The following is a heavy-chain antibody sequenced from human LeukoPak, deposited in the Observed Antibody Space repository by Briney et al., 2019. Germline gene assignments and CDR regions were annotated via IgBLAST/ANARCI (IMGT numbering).Heavy chain of an antibody. CDR2: IKEDESEK. CDR3: AKNGDSERWLQPKFVTH. D-gene: IGHD5-24*01. J-gene: IGHJ4*02. Sequence: GGSLRLSCAASGFTFSNYWMSWVRQAPGNGPEWVANIKEDESEKNYVDSVKGRFTISRDSAKNLLYLQMNSLRAEDTAVYYCAKNGDSERWLQPKFVTHWGQGTLVTVSS. V-gene: IGHV3-7*01. CDR1: GFTFSNYW.